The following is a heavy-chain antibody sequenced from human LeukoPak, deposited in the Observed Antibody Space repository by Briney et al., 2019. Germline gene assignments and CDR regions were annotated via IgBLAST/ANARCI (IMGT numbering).Heavy chain of an antibody. J-gene: IGHJ6*03. D-gene: IGHD3-22*01. CDR1: GYTFTGYY. CDR3: ARGIREYYYDSSGYSSYYYYMDV. CDR2: MNPNSGNT. Sequence: ASVKVSCKASGYTFTGYYINWVRQATGQGLEWMGWMNPNSGNTGYAQKFQGRVTMTRNTSISTAYMELSSLRSEDTAVYYCARGIREYYYDSSGYSSYYYYMDVWGKGTTVTISS. V-gene: IGHV1-8*02.